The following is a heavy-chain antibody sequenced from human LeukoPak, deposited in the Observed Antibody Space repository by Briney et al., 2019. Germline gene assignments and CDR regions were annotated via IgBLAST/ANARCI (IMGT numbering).Heavy chain of an antibody. V-gene: IGHV4-34*01. CDR3: ARHSEVESIALNWFDP. Sequence: ASETLSLTCAVYGGSFSGYYWSWIRQPPGKGLEWIGEINHSGSTNYNPSLKSRVTISVDTSKNQFSLKLSSVTAADTAVYYCARHSEVESIALNWFDPWGQGTLVTVSS. D-gene: IGHD6-6*01. CDR2: INHSGST. J-gene: IGHJ5*02. CDR1: GGSFSGYY.